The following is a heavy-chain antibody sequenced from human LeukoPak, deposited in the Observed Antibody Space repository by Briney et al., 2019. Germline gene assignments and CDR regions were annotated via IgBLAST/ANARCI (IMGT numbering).Heavy chain of an antibody. CDR1: GFTFSSYA. CDR3: TTESKLDGQFYY. D-gene: IGHD5-24*01. Sequence: GGSLRLSCAASGFTFSSYAMSWVRQAPGKGLEWVSAISGSGGSTYYADSVKGRFTISRDNSKSTVYLQMNSLKTEDTAIYYCTTESKLDGQFYYWGQGTLVTVSS. CDR2: ISGSGGST. V-gene: IGHV3-23*01. J-gene: IGHJ4*02.